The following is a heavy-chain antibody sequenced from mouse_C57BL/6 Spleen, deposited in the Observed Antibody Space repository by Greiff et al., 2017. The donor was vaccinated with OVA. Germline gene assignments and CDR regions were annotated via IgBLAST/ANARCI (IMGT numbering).Heavy chain of an antibody. CDR1: GYTFTSYW. V-gene: IGHV1-74*01. Sequence: VQLQQPGAELVKPGASVKVSCKASGYTFTSYWMHWVKQRPGQGLEWIGRIHPSDSDTNYNQKFKGKATLTVDKSSSTAYMQLSSLTSEDSAVYYCATCSYGNYAWFAYWGQGTLVTVSA. D-gene: IGHD2-1*01. CDR3: ATCSYGNYAWFAY. CDR2: IHPSDSDT. J-gene: IGHJ3*01.